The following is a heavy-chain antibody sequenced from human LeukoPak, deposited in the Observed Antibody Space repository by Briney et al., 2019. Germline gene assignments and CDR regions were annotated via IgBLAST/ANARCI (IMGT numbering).Heavy chain of an antibody. D-gene: IGHD3-22*01. J-gene: IGHJ4*02. CDR1: GFTVSSNY. CDR2: IWYDGSNK. V-gene: IGHV3-33*08. CDR3: AKGDYYDSSGVDY. Sequence: PGGSLRLSCAASGFTVSSNYMSWVRQAPGKGLEWVAVIWYDGSNKYYADSVKGRFTISRDNSKNTLYLQMNSLRAEDTAVYYCAKGDYYDSSGVDYWGQGTLVTVSS.